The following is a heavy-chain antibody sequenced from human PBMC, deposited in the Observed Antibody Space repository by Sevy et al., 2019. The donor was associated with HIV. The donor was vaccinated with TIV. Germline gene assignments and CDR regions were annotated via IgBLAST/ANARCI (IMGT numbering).Heavy chain of an antibody. CDR2: IIPIFGTA. CDR1: GGTFSSYA. CDR3: ASPAENYYGSGSYDWYYMDV. J-gene: IGHJ6*03. V-gene: IGHV1-69*06. D-gene: IGHD3-10*01. Sequence: ASVKVSCKASGGTFSSYAISWVRQAPGQGLEWMGGIIPIFGTANYAQMFQGRVTITADKSTSTAYMELSSLRSEDTAVYYCASPAENYYGSGSYDWYYMDVWGKGTTVTVSS.